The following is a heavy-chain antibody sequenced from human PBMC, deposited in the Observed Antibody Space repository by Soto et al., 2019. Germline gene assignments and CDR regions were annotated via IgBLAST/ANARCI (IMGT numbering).Heavy chain of an antibody. CDR2: VSYGGDRT. V-gene: IGHV3-30-3*01. Sequence: QEQLVESGGGVVQPGRSLRLSCVVSGFTFRSYAFHWVRQAPGKGLEWVAFVSYGGDRTYYADSVKGRFTISRDNSKNTLYLQMNSLRTEDTAIYYCARDPGGDYFYYFMGVWGQGTTVTVSS. CDR3: ARDPGGDYFYYFMGV. CDR1: GFTFRSYA. J-gene: IGHJ6*02.